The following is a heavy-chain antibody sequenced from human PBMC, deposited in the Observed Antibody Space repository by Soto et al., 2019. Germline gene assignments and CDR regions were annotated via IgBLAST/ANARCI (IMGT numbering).Heavy chain of an antibody. CDR2: ISYDGSNK. D-gene: IGHD3-22*01. Sequence: QVQQVESGGGVVQPGRSLRLSCAASGFTFSSYGMHWVRQAPGKGLEWVAVISYDGSNKYYADSVKGRFTISRDNSKNTLYLQMNSLRAEDTAVYYCAKDGYYYDSSGPYGMDVWGQGTTVTVSS. V-gene: IGHV3-30*18. J-gene: IGHJ6*02. CDR3: AKDGYYYDSSGPYGMDV. CDR1: GFTFSSYG.